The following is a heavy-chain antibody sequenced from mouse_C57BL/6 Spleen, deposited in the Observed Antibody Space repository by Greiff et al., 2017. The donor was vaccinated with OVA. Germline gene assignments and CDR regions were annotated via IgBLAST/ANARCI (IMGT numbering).Heavy chain of an antibody. V-gene: IGHV1-76*01. CDR2: IYPGSGNT. CDR3: ARGDYDLWYFDV. Sequence: QVQLQQSGAELVRPGASVKLSCKASGYTFTDYYINWVKQRPGQGLEWIARIYPGSGNTYYNEKFKGKATLTAEKSSSTAYMQLSSLTSEDSAVYFCARGDYDLWYFDVWGTGTTVTVSS. CDR1: GYTFTDYY. D-gene: IGHD2-4*01. J-gene: IGHJ1*03.